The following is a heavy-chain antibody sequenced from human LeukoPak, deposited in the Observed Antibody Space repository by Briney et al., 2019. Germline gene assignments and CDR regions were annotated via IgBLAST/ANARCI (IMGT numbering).Heavy chain of an antibody. V-gene: IGHV3-21*01. J-gene: IGHJ3*02. CDR1: GFTFSSYS. Sequence: NPGGSLRLSCAASGFTFSSYSMNWVRQAPGKGLEWVSSISGSSSYIYYADSVKGRFTISRDNAKNSLYLQMNSLRAEDTAVYYCARAELTLDAFDIWGQGTMVTVSS. CDR3: ARAELTLDAFDI. CDR2: ISGSSSYI. D-gene: IGHD1-26*01.